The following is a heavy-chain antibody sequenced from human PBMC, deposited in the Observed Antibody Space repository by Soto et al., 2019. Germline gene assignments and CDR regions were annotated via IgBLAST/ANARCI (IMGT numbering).Heavy chain of an antibody. CDR3: ARVETGLDYYFDY. Sequence: SGGSLRLYCAASGFTVSSNYMSWVRQAPGKGLEWVSVIYSGGSTYYADSVKGRFTISRDNSKNTLYLQMNSLRAEDTAVYYCARVETGLDYYFDYWGQGTLVTVSS. D-gene: IGHD3-3*01. CDR2: IYSGGST. CDR1: GFTVSSNY. J-gene: IGHJ4*02. V-gene: IGHV3-53*01.